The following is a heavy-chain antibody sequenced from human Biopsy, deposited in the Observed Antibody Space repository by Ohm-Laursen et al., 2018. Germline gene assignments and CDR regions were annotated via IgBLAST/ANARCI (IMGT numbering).Heavy chain of an antibody. CDR2: ISSSSDNI. V-gene: IGHV3-21*01. CDR3: ARSRGSSGIATIYYYGMDV. Sequence: SRRLSCAASGFTLSSYSMNWVRQTPGKGLEWVSTISSSSDNIYYVDPVKSRFTISRDNAKNSLYLQMNSLRAEDTAVYYCARSRGSSGIATIYYYGMDVWGQGTTVTVSS. J-gene: IGHJ6*02. D-gene: IGHD3-10*01. CDR1: GFTLSSYS.